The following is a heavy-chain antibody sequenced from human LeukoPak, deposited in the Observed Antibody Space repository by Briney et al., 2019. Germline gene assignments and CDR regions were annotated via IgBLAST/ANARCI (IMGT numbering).Heavy chain of an antibody. Sequence: GGSLRLSCAGSGFIFSNYEMNWVRQAPGKGLEWVSYISSTGSDIYYADSVKGRFTISRDNAENSLYLQMNSPRAEDTAVYYCARDLPTGTYRAYFDNWGQGTLVTVSS. CDR2: ISSTGSDI. D-gene: IGHD1-26*01. CDR1: GFIFSNYE. CDR3: ARDLPTGTYRAYFDN. J-gene: IGHJ4*02. V-gene: IGHV3-48*03.